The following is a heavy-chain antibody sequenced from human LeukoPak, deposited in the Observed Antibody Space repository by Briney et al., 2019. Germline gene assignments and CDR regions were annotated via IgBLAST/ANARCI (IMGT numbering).Heavy chain of an antibody. J-gene: IGHJ5*02. CDR2: INHSGST. D-gene: IGHD2-2*01. CDR3: ARGRVVVVPAAPNWFDP. Sequence: SETLSLTCAVYGGSFSGYYWSWLRQPPGKGLEWIGEINHSGSTNYNPSLKSRVTISVDTSKNQFSLKLSSVTAADTAVYYCARGRVVVVPAAPNWFDPWGQGTLVTVSS. V-gene: IGHV4-34*01. CDR1: GGSFSGYY.